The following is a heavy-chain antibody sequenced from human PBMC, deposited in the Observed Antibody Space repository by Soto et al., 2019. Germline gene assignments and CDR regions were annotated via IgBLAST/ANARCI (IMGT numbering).Heavy chain of an antibody. V-gene: IGHV3-33*01. J-gene: IGHJ3*02. CDR2: IWYDGSNK. CDR3: ARDYIRPGRYCSSTSRGGFGI. Sequence: QVQLVESGGGVVQPGMSLRLSCAASGFTFSSYGMHWVRQAPGKGLEWVAVIWYDGSNKYYADSVKGRFTISRDNSKNTLYLQMTSLRAEDRAVYYCARDYIRPGRYCSSTSRGGFGIWGQGTKATGSS. D-gene: IGHD2-2*01. CDR1: GFTFSSYG.